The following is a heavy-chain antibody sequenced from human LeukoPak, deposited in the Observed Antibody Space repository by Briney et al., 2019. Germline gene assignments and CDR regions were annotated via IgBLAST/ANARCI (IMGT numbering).Heavy chain of an antibody. V-gene: IGHV3-48*03. CDR1: GFTFSNYE. J-gene: IGHJ4*02. Sequence: GGSLRLSCVASGFTFSNYEMNWVRQAPGKGLEWVSYISSGAGTTHYADSVKGRFTISRDNVKNSLYLQMNNLRAEDTAVYYCAREEAVVIPFDYWGQGTLVTVSS. D-gene: IGHD3-22*01. CDR2: ISSGAGTT. CDR3: AREEAVVIPFDY.